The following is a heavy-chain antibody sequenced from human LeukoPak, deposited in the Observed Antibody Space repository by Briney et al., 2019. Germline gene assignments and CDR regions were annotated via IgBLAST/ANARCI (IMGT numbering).Heavy chain of an antibody. Sequence: GGSLRLSCAASGFTFSSYSMNWVRQAPGKGLEWVSGVSWNSGSIGYADSVKGRFTISRDNAKNSLYLQMNSLRAEDTALYYCAKGRGSYYYFDYWGQGTLVTVSS. CDR3: AKGRGSYYYFDY. CDR1: GFTFSSYS. D-gene: IGHD1-26*01. J-gene: IGHJ4*02. V-gene: IGHV3-9*01. CDR2: VSWNSGSI.